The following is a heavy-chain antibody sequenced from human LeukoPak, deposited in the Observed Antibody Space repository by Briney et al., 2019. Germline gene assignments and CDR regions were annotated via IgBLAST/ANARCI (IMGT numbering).Heavy chain of an antibody. CDR1: GFTFSSYN. CDR2: ISSLSRTI. CDR3: ARPRNWGSREGFDY. J-gene: IGHJ4*02. Sequence: GGSLRLSCAASGFTFSSYNMNWVRQAPGKGLEWVPYISSLSRTIYYADSVKGRFTISRDNAKSSLYLQMNSLRAEDTAVYYCARPRNWGSREGFDYWGQGTLVTVSS. V-gene: IGHV3-48*01. D-gene: IGHD7-27*01.